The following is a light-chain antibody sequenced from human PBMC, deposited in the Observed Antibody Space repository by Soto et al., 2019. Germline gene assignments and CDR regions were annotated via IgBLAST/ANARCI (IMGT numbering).Light chain of an antibody. CDR3: QQAHSFPRT. Sequence: DIQMTQSPSSVSASVGDTVTITCRASQDISSWLAWFQQKPGRAPKLLLYAASSLQSGVPSRFSGSGSGAYFTLTISSLQPEDFATYYCQQAHSFPRTFGGGTKVEIK. J-gene: IGKJ4*01. CDR2: AAS. CDR1: QDISSW. V-gene: IGKV1-12*01.